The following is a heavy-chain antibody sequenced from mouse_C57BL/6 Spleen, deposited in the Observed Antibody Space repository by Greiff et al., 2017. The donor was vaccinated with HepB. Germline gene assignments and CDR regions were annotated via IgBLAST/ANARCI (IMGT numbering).Heavy chain of an antibody. CDR1: GFTFSSYA. Sequence: EVKLVESGGGLVKPGGSLKLSCAASGFTFSSYAMSWVRQTPEKRLEWVATISDGGSYTYYPDNVKGRFTISRDNAKNNLYLQMSHLKSEDTAMYYCARGGGYDYDGRPYYFDYWGQGTTLTVSS. CDR3: ARGGGYDYDGRPYYFDY. CDR2: ISDGGSYT. V-gene: IGHV5-4*03. D-gene: IGHD2-4*01. J-gene: IGHJ2*01.